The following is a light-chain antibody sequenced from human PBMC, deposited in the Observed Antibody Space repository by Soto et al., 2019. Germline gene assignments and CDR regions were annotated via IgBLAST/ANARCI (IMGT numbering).Light chain of an antibody. CDR1: QGISSY. V-gene: IGKV1-8*01. CDR2: AAS. Sequence: AIRMTQSPSSLSASTGDRVTITCRASQGISSYLAWYQQKPGKAPKLLIYAASTLRSGVPSRFSGSGSGTDFTLTISCLQSEYFATYYCQQYYSYPFTFGPGTKVDIK. CDR3: QQYYSYPFT. J-gene: IGKJ3*01.